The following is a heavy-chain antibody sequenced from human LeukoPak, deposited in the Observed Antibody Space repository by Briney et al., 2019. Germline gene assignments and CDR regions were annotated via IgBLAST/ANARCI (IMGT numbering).Heavy chain of an antibody. D-gene: IGHD1-20*01. V-gene: IGHV3-66*01. Sequence: GGSLRLSCAASGFTVSSNYMSWVRQAPGKGLEWVSVIYSGGSTYYADSVKGRFTISRDNSKNTLYLQMNSLRAEDTAVYYCASAALWDNYYFDYWGQGTLVTVSS. CDR2: IYSGGST. CDR3: ASAALWDNYYFDY. CDR1: GFTVSSNY. J-gene: IGHJ4*02.